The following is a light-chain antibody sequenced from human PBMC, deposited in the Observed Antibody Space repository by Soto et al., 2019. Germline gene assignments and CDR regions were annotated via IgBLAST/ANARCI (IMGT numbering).Light chain of an antibody. J-gene: IGKJ1*01. V-gene: IGKV3-11*01. CDR1: PSVSSY. CDR3: QQRSNWPWT. Sequence: ETVLTQSPATLSLSPGERATLSCRASPSVSSYLAWYQQKAGQAPRLLIYDASNRATGIPARFSGSGSGTDFILTISRLEPEDFAVYYCQQRSNWPWTFGQGTKVEIK. CDR2: DAS.